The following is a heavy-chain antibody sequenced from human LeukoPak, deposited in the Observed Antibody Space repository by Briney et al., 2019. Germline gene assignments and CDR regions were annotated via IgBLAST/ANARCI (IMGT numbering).Heavy chain of an antibody. CDR1: GFTFSGYW. J-gene: IGHJ6*04. Sequence: GGSLRLSCAASGFTFSGYWMHWVRQAPGKGLEWVSRVNPDGIFTNYADSVKGRFTISRDNAKNTVYLQMNSLRAEDTAVYYCARGQVVGATFGMDVWGKGTAVTVSS. D-gene: IGHD1-26*01. V-gene: IGHV3-74*01. CDR3: ARGQVVGATFGMDV. CDR2: VNPDGIFT.